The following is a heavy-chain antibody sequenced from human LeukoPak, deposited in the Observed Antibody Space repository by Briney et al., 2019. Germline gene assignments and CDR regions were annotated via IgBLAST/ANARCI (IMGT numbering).Heavy chain of an antibody. D-gene: IGHD3-10*01. V-gene: IGHV3-23*01. CDR3: GKGALTYTITAPSGH. CDR1: GFTFNSYA. J-gene: IGHJ4*01. CDR2: ISESGHTT. Sequence: GGSLRLSCAASGFTFNSYAMSWVRQAPGKGLEWVSIISESGHTTYYADSVKGRFTISRDNSKDTLYVQMNSVRAEDTAVYYCGKGALTYTITAPSGHGGQGTLVTVSS.